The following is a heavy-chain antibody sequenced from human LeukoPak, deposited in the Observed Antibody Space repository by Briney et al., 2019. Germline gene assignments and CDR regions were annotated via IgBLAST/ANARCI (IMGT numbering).Heavy chain of an antibody. CDR1: GYTFTSYG. V-gene: IGHV1-18*01. Sequence: GASVKVSCKASGYTFTSYGISWVRQAPGQGLEWMGWISAYNGNTNYAQKLQGRVTMTTDTSTSTAYMELRSLRSDDTAVYYCARVGRYFDWLPLLCDYWGQGTLVTVSS. D-gene: IGHD3-9*01. CDR2: ISAYNGNT. CDR3: ARVGRYFDWLPLLCDY. J-gene: IGHJ4*02.